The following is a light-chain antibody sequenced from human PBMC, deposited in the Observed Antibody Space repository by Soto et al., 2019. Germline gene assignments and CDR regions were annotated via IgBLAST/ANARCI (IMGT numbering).Light chain of an antibody. V-gene: IGKV1-33*01. CDR2: DAS. Sequence: DIPMTQSPSSLSASVGDRVTITCQASQDISNYLNWYQQKPGKAPKLLIYDASNLATGVPARFSGSGSGTDFTFTISSLQPEDIATYYCQQYDNLPMYTFGQGTKLEIK. CDR3: QQYDNLPMYT. CDR1: QDISNY. J-gene: IGKJ2*01.